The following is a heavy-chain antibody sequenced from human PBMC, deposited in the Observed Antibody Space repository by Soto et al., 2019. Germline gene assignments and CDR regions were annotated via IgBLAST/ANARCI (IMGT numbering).Heavy chain of an antibody. J-gene: IGHJ4*02. CDR3: ARDGSYYGALDY. CDR1: GFTVSSNY. CDR2: IYSGGST. Sequence: LRLSFAASGFTVSSNYMSWVRQAPGKGLEWVSVIYSGGSTYYADSVKGRFTISRDNSKNTLYLQMNSLRAEDTAVYYCARDGSYYGALDYWGQGTLVTVSS. V-gene: IGHV3-53*01. D-gene: IGHD1-26*01.